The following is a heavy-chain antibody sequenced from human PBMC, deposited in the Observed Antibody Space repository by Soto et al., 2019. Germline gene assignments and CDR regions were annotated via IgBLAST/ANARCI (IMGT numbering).Heavy chain of an antibody. CDR3: PRGGPTIVVVF. Sequence: QVQLVQSGAEVKKPGASVKVSCKASGYTFTSYAMHWVRQAPGQRLEWMGWINAGNGNTKYSQKFQGRVTITRDTSASTGYMELSSRRSEDTAVYCCPRGGPTIVVVFWGQGTLVTVSS. D-gene: IGHD3-22*01. CDR2: INAGNGNT. J-gene: IGHJ4*02. CDR1: GYTFTSYA. V-gene: IGHV1-3*01.